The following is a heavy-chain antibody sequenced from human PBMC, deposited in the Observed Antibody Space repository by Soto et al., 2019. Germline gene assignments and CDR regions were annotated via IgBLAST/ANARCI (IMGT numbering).Heavy chain of an antibody. Sequence: QVQLQESGPGLLKPSETLSPTCAVSSGSITNDNWWSWVRQPPGKRLEWIGEVHHRGSTNYNPSFKSRVTISVDKSKNQFSLKLNSVTAADTAVYYCTTNGYYSLDNWGQGTLVTVSS. CDR3: TTNGYYSLDN. CDR2: VHHRGST. J-gene: IGHJ4*02. D-gene: IGHD1-26*01. V-gene: IGHV4-4*02. CDR1: SGSITNDNW.